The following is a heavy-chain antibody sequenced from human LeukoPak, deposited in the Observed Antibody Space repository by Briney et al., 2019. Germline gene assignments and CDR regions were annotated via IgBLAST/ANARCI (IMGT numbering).Heavy chain of an antibody. CDR1: GFTFSSYS. Sequence: GGSLRLSCAASGFTFSSYSMNWVRQAPGKGLEWVSSISSSSSYIYYADSVKGRFTTSRDNAKNSLYLQMNSLRAEDTAVYYCARDYCGGDCYWGYYYMDVWGKGTTVTVSS. CDR2: ISSSSSYI. CDR3: ARDYCGGDCYWGYYYMDV. D-gene: IGHD2-21*01. V-gene: IGHV3-21*01. J-gene: IGHJ6*03.